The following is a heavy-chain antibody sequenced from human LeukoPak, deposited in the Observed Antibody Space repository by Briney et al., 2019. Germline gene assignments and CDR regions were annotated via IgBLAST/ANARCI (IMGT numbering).Heavy chain of an antibody. D-gene: IGHD6-13*01. V-gene: IGHV4-39*07. J-gene: IGHJ4*02. CDR3: ARGMPAAGQNYFDY. CDR1: GGSISSSTYS. Sequence: SETLSLTCTVSGGSISSSTYSWDWIRQPPGKGPEWIASIYYSGSTYYNPSLKSRVTISVDTSKNQFSLKVISVTAADTALYYCARGMPAAGQNYFDYWGQGTLVTVSS. CDR2: IYYSGST.